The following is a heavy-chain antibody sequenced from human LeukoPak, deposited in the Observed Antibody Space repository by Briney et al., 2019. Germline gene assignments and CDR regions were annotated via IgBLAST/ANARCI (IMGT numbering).Heavy chain of an antibody. D-gene: IGHD1-26*01. V-gene: IGHV3-11*05. J-gene: IGHJ4*02. Sequence: GGSLRLSCAASGFTFSDYYMSWIRQAPGKGLEWVSYISSGSSYTNYADSVKGRFTISRDNSKNTLYLQMNSLRAEDTAVYYCATDRSKVGDIDYWGQGTLVIVSS. CDR1: GFTFSDYY. CDR2: ISSGSSYT. CDR3: ATDRSKVGDIDY.